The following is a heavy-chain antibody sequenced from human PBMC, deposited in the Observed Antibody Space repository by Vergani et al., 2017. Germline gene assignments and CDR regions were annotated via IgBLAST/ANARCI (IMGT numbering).Heavy chain of an antibody. J-gene: IGHJ4*02. D-gene: IGHD6-19*01. CDR2: IRGSGGSK. V-gene: IGHV3-23*01. Sequence: EVQLLEFGGGLVQPGGFLRLSCAASGFTFSSYAMSWVRQAPGKGLEGVSAIRGSGGSKYYSDSVKGRFTISRDNSKDTLYRQRNSLRAEDTAVYYCAKDTGYSSGWYADYWGQGTLVTVSS. CDR1: GFTFSSYA. CDR3: AKDTGYSSGWYADY.